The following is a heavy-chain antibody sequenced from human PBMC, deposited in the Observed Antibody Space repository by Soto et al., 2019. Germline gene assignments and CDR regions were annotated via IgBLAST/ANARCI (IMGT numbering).Heavy chain of an antibody. D-gene: IGHD3-10*01. J-gene: IGHJ6*02. CDR1: GGTFSSYA. CDR2: IIPMFGTT. Sequence: VQLVQSGAEVKKLGSSVKVSCQASGGTFSSYAITWVRQAPGQGLEWVGGIIPMFGTTNNAQKFQGRVTIPADEFTSTAYMELSSLRFEDTAIYYCAREEGAYYPGSGSYGGMDVWGQGTTVTVSS. CDR3: AREEGAYYPGSGSYGGMDV. V-gene: IGHV1-69*01.